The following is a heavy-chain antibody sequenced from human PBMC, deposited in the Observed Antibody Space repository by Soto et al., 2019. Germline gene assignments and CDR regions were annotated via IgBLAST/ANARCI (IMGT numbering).Heavy chain of an antibody. CDR1: GFTFSSYG. D-gene: IGHD3-10*02. V-gene: IGHV3-33*01. J-gene: IGHJ6*02. CDR2: IWYDGSNK. Sequence: PGGSLRLYCAASGFTFSSYGMHWVRQAPGKGLEWVAVIWYDGSNKYYADSVKGRFTISRDNSKNTLYLQMNSLRAEDTAVYYCARQRLFARPLYGMDVWGQGTTVTVSS. CDR3: ARQRLFARPLYGMDV.